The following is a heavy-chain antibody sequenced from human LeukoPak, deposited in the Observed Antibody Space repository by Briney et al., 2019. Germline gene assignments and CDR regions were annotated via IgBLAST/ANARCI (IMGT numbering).Heavy chain of an antibody. CDR1: GGSVSSDSYY. D-gene: IGHD4-17*01. CDR3: VRTIYGDYGDS. J-gene: IGHJ4*02. V-gene: IGHV4-61*02. Sequence: SETLSLTCTVSGGSVSSDSYYWPWIRQPAGKGLELIGRIYASGSANYNPSLKSRVTISVDKSKNQFSLKLSSVTAADTALYYCVRTIYGDYGDSWGQGTLVTVSS. CDR2: IYASGSA.